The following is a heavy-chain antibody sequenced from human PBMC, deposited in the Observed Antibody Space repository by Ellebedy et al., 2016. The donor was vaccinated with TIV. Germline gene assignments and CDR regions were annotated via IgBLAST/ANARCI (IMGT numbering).Heavy chain of an antibody. J-gene: IGHJ4*02. CDR3: ARVTYSYGSGTYYSLGY. CDR1: GFTLSRYN. V-gene: IGHV3-48*01. Sequence: GESLKISCAASGFTLSRYNMNWVRQAPGKGLEWLSYISSSGDTIYYADSVKGRFTISRDNSKNTLYLQMNSLRAEDTAVYYCARVTYSYGSGTYYSLGYWGQGTLVTVSS. D-gene: IGHD3-10*01. CDR2: ISSSGDTI.